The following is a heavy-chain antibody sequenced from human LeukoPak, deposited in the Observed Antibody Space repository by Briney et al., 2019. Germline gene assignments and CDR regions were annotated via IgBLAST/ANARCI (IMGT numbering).Heavy chain of an antibody. CDR1: GYIFTSYA. CDR2: INTNTGNP. CDR3: ARVVVRRRRSSSFSPQTADAFDI. V-gene: IGHV7-4-1*02. J-gene: IGHJ3*02. D-gene: IGHD6-6*01. Sequence: ASVKVSCKASGYIFTSYAMNWVRQAPGQGLEWMGWINTNTGNPTYAQGFTGRFVFSLDTSVSTAYLQISSLKAEDTAVYYCARVVVRRRRSSSFSPQTADAFDIWGQGTMVTVSS.